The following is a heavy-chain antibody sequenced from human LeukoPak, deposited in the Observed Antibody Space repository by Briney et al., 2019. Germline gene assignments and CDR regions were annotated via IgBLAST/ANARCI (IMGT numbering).Heavy chain of an antibody. CDR3: ARDRSITEKYSGRYFHDY. J-gene: IGHJ4*02. D-gene: IGHD1-26*01. Sequence: SVKVSCKASGYTFTGYYLHWVRQAPGQGLEWMGWIDPNKGDTKYTQKFQGRVSMTRDTSFSTAYMELSRLTSDDTAVYYCARDRSITEKYSGRYFHDYWGQGSLGTVSS. CDR1: GYTFTGYY. V-gene: IGHV1-2*02. CDR2: IDPNKGDT.